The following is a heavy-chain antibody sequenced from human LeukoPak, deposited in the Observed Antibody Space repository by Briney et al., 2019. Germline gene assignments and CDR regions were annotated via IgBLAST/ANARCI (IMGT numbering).Heavy chain of an antibody. D-gene: IGHD1-26*01. Sequence: GASVKVSCKVSAYSLNELSMHWVRQAPGQGLEWVGLINPTGTTTLYAQKFQGRITFTRDMSATTDYMELSSLTSEDTAVYYCARDNSVGGIAWWFDPWGQGTLVTVSS. CDR2: INPTGTTT. V-gene: IGHV1-46*02. J-gene: IGHJ5*02. CDR1: AYSLNELS. CDR3: ARDNSVGGIAWWFDP.